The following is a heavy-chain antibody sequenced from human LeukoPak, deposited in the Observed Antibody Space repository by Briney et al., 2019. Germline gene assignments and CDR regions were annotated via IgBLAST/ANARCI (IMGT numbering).Heavy chain of an antibody. V-gene: IGHV3-74*01. CDR2: ITNDESSA. D-gene: IGHD2-15*01. Sequence: GGSLRLSCVAPGFTFSSYWINWVRQVPGKGLVWVSRITNDESSANYAVSVNGRFTISRDNAKSTVYLQMNSLTAEDTAVYYCARDGGFSTPFDYWGQGTLVTVSS. CDR3: ARDGGFSTPFDY. CDR1: GFTFSSYW. J-gene: IGHJ4*02.